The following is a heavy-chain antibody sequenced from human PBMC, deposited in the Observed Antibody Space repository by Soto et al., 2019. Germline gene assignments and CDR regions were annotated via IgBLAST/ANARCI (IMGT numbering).Heavy chain of an antibody. J-gene: IGHJ6*02. Sequence: ASVKVSCKASGYTFTSYDINWVRQATGQGLEWMGWMNPNSGNTGYAQKFQGRVTMTRNTSISTAYMELSSLRSEDTAVYYCARGGVRHTAMAYYYYGMNVWGQGTTVTVSS. V-gene: IGHV1-8*01. CDR3: ARGGVRHTAMAYYYYGMNV. CDR2: MNPNSGNT. CDR1: GYTFTSYD. D-gene: IGHD5-18*01.